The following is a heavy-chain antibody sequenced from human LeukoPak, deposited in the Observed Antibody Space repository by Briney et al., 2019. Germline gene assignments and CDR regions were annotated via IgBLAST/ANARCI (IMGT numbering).Heavy chain of an antibody. V-gene: IGHV1-2*02. CDR2: IKPSSGGT. J-gene: IGHJ4*02. Sequence: ASVKVSCKASGYTFTGYYMHWVRQAPGQGLEWMGWIKPSSGGTNYAQKFQGRVTMTRDTSISTAYMELSRLRSDDTAVYYCARAVYFYYDSSGSHAGYFDYWGQGTLVTVSS. CDR3: ARAVYFYYDSSGSHAGYFDY. CDR1: GYTFTGYY. D-gene: IGHD3-22*01.